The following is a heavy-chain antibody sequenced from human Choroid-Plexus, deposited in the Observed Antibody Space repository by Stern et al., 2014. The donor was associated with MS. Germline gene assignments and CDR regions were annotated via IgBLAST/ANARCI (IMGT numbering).Heavy chain of an antibody. V-gene: IGHV3-30*18. CDR1: GFTLGSCA. Sequence: VQLVESGGGVVQPGRPLRLSCVASGFTLGSCAMHWVRQAPGKGLEWVAGVSYYGSKKYYADSVKGRFTISRHNSHNTLYMQMSSLRPEDTAVYYCAKDRQYLTYFFDHWGQGSPVTVSS. D-gene: IGHD2/OR15-2a*01. J-gene: IGHJ5*02. CDR2: VSYYGSKK. CDR3: AKDRQYLTYFFDH.